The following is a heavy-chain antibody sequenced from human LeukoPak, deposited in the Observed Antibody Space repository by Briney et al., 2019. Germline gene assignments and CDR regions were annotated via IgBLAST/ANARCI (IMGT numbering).Heavy chain of an antibody. Sequence: ASVKVSCKASGYTFTSYYMHWVRQAPGQGLEWMGIINPSGGSASYAQKFQGRVTMTRDTSTNTVYMELSSLRSEDTAVYYCARARNYCSGGSCYYFDYWGQGTLVTVSS. CDR1: GYTFTSYY. CDR3: ARARNYCSGGSCYYFDY. CDR2: INPSGGSA. J-gene: IGHJ4*02. V-gene: IGHV1-46*01. D-gene: IGHD2-15*01.